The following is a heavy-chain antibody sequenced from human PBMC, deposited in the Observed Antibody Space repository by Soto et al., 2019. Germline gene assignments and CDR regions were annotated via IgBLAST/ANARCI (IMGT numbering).Heavy chain of an antibody. J-gene: IGHJ6*03. V-gene: IGHV3-7*01. D-gene: IGHD3-9*01. CDR1: GFTFSSYW. CDR3: AKDPYITVSSIATLPYYYYYYMDV. Sequence: GGSLRLSCAASGFTFSSYWMSWVRQAPGKGLEWVANIKQDGSEKYYVDSVKGRFTISRDNSDNTLYLQMNSLRPEDTAVYYCAKDPYITVSSIATLPYYYYYYMDVWGKGTTVTVSS. CDR2: IKQDGSEK.